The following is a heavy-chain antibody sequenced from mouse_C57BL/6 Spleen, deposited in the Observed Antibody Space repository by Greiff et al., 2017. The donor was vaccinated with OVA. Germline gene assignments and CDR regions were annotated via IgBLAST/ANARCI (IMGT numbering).Heavy chain of an antibody. J-gene: IGHJ2*01. D-gene: IGHD1-1*01. CDR2: ISYDGSN. CDR1: GYSITSGYY. V-gene: IGHV3-6*01. Sequence: EVQVVESGPGLVKPSQSLSLTCSVTGYSITSGYYWNWIRQFPGNKLEWMGYISYDGSNNYNPSFKNRISITRDTSKNQFFLKLNSVTTEDTATYYCASHYGSSYEGPFDYWGQGTTLTVSS. CDR3: ASHYGSSYEGPFDY.